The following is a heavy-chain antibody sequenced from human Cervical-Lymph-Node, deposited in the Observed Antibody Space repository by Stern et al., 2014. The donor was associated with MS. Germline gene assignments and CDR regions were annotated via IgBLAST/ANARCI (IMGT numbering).Heavy chain of an antibody. D-gene: IGHD2-15*01. CDR3: ARDEAYCSGGSCYEPLDY. CDR2: IIPTFGTA. Sequence: VQLVESGAEVKKPGSSVKVSCKASGGTFSSYAISWVRQAPGQGLEWMGGIIPTFGTANYAQKFQGRVTITADESTSTAYMELSSLRSEDTAVYYCARDEAYCSGGSCYEPLDYWGQGTLVTVSS. J-gene: IGHJ4*02. V-gene: IGHV1-69*01. CDR1: GGTFSSYA.